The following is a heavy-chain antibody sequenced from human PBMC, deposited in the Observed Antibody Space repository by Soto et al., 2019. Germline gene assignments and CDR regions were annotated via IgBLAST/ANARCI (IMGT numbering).Heavy chain of an antibody. CDR1: GGSFRGYY. CDR3: ARLRWEQPWVFDY. V-gene: IGHV4-34*02. J-gene: IGHJ4*02. D-gene: IGHD1-26*01. CDR2: INHSGGT. Sequence: QVQLQQWGAGLLKPSETLSLTCAVYGGSFRGYYWSWIRQPPVKGLEWIGEINHSGGTNYNPSLKSRVTISVDTSKNQFSLKLSSVNAADTAVYYCARLRWEQPWVFDYWGQGTLVTVSS.